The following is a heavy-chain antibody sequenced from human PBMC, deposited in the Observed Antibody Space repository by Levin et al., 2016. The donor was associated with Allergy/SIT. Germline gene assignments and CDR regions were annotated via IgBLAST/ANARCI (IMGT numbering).Heavy chain of an antibody. V-gene: IGHV1-69*13. CDR3: ARGFRGGSYRGGWGY. J-gene: IGHJ4*02. CDR1: GGTFSSYA. CDR2: IIPIFGTA. Sequence: SVKVSCKASGGTFSSYAISWVRQAPGQGLEWMGGIIPIFGTANYAQKFQGKVTITADESTSTAYMELSSLRSEDTAVYYCARGFRGGSYRGGWGYWGQGTLVTVSS. D-gene: IGHD1-26*01.